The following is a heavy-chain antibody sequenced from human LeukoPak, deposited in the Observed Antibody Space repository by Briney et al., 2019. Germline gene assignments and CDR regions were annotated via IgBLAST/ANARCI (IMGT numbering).Heavy chain of an antibody. CDR2: ISSSSSTI. V-gene: IGHV3-48*01. Sequence: GGSLRLSCAASGFTFSSYSMNWLRQAPGKGLEWVSYISSSSSTIYYADSVKGRFTISRDNAKNTLYLQMNSLRAEDTAVYYCARNLDDYGDYYYYGMDVRGQGTTVTVSS. D-gene: IGHD4-17*01. CDR3: ARNLDDYGDYYYYGMDV. J-gene: IGHJ6*02. CDR1: GFTFSSYS.